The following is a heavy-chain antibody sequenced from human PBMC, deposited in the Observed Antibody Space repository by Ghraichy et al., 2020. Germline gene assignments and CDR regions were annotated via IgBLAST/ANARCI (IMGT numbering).Heavy chain of an antibody. Sequence: ESLNISCSVSGASITSSNYYWAWIRQPPGKGLEWIGGLYSAGNTYYNPSLKSRLTISVDTSKNEVSLKLTSMTAADTAVYYCASGPAHILRLDYWGQGTLVTVSS. CDR1: GASITSSNYY. CDR2: LYSAGNT. CDR3: ASGPAHILRLDY. J-gene: IGHJ4*02. V-gene: IGHV4-39*01. D-gene: IGHD3-9*01.